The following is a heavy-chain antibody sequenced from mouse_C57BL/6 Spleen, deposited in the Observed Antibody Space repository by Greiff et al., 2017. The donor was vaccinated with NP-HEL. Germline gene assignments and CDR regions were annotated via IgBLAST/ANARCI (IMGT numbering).Heavy chain of an antibody. CDR2: IDPENGDT. D-gene: IGHD3-2*02. V-gene: IGHV14-4*01. J-gene: IGHJ2*01. CDR1: GFNIKDDY. Sequence: VQLQQSGAELVRPGASVKLSCTASGFNIKDDYMHWVKQRPEQGLEWIGWIDPENGDTEYASKFQGKATITADTSSNTAYLQLSSLTSEDTAVYYCTIRLQNYWGQGTTLTVSS. CDR3: TIRLQNY.